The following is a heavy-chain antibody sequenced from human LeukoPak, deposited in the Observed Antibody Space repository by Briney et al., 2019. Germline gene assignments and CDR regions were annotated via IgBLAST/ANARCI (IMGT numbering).Heavy chain of an antibody. D-gene: IGHD5-18*01. V-gene: IGHV3-9*01. Sequence: PGRSLRLSCAASGFTFDDYAMHWVRQVPGKGLEWVSGITWNSGGTGYADSVRGRFTISRDNAKNSLYLQMNSLRAEDTALYYCAKDYTAMMREPDYWGQGTLVTVSS. CDR3: AKDYTAMMREPDY. CDR2: ITWNSGGT. CDR1: GFTFDDYA. J-gene: IGHJ4*02.